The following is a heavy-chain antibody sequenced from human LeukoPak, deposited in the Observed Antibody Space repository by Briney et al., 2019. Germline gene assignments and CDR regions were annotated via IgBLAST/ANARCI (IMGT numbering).Heavy chain of an antibody. CDR3: ARRGVVPAARRQFDY. CDR2: IYYSGST. J-gene: IGHJ4*02. D-gene: IGHD2-2*01. CDR1: GGSISSSSYY. V-gene: IGHV4-39*07. Sequence: SETLSLTCTVSGGSISSSSYYWGWIRQPPGKGLEWIGSIYYSGSTYYNPSLKSRVTISVDTSKNQFSLKLDSVTAADTAVYYCARRGVVPAARRQFDYWGQGTLVTVSS.